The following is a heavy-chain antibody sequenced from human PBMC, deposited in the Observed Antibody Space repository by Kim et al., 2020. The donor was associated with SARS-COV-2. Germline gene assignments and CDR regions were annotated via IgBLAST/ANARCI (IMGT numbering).Heavy chain of an antibody. V-gene: IGHV1-69*04. Sequence: SVKVSCKASGGTFSSYAISWVRQAPGQGLEWMGRIIPILGIENYAQKFQGRVTITADKSTSTAYMELSSLRSEDTAVYYCARVRYYDSKGAEDYYYYGMDVWGQGTTVTVSS. J-gene: IGHJ6*02. CDR2: IIPILGIE. CDR3: ARVRYYDSKGAEDYYYYGMDV. CDR1: GGTFSSYA. D-gene: IGHD3-22*01.